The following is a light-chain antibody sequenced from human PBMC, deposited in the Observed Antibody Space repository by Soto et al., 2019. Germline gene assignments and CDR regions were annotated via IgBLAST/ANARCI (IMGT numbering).Light chain of an antibody. Sequence: SGKDRQSVSSNYLAWYQQKPGQAPRLLIYGASSRATGIPDRFSGSGSGTDFTLTIRRLEPEDFAVYYFQQYGSEYPWTFRQGTKVDIK. V-gene: IGKV3-20*01. CDR1: QSVSSNY. J-gene: IGKJ1*01. CDR3: QQYGSEYPWT. CDR2: GAS.